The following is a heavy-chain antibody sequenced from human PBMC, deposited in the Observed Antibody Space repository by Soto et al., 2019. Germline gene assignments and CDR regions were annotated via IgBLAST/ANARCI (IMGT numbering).Heavy chain of an antibody. CDR3: AASIFYYGMDV. CDR1: GDTFTNYW. CDR2: IYPGDSDT. J-gene: IGHJ6*02. V-gene: IGHV5-51*01. Sequence: VSLKVCWQGSGDTFTNYWIGWVLQMPGKGPEWMGIIYPGDSDTKYNPSFQGQVTISADKSITTTYLQWSSLKASDTAIYYCAASIFYYGMDVWGQRTTVTVPS.